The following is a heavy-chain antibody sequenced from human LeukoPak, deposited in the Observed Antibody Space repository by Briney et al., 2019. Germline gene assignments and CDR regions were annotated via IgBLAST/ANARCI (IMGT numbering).Heavy chain of an antibody. CDR3: ARGPSYGMDV. Sequence: GGSLRLSCAASGFTFSSYSVNWVRQAPGKGLEWVSSISSSSSYIYYADSVKGRFTISRDNAKNSLYLQMNSLRAEDTAVCYCARGPSYGMDVWGQGTTVTVSS. V-gene: IGHV3-21*01. J-gene: IGHJ6*02. CDR2: ISSSSSYI. CDR1: GFTFSSYS.